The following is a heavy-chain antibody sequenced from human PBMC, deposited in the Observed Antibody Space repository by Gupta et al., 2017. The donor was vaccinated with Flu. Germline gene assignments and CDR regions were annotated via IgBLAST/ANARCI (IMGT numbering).Heavy chain of an antibody. V-gene: IGHV4-31*03. D-gene: IGHD1-20*01. J-gene: IGHJ4*02. Sequence: QVQLQESGPGLVKPSQTLSLTCTVSGGSISSGGYYWSWIRQHPGKGLEWIGYIYYSGSTYYNPSLKSRVTISVDTSKNQFSLKLSSVTAADTAVYYCASVITGPGRQTPGGFDYWGQGTLVTVSS. CDR1: GGSISSGGYY. CDR3: ASVITGPGRQTPGGFDY. CDR2: IYYSGST.